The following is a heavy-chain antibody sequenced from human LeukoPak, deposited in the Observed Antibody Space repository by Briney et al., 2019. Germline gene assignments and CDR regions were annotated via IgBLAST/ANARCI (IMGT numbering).Heavy chain of an antibody. J-gene: IGHJ6*02. Sequence: GGSLRLSCAASGFTFNIYSMCWVRQAPGKGLEWVSSISSSSSYIYYADSVKGRFTISRDNAKNSLYLQMNSLRAEDTAVYYCARPGIAAAGTGGMDVWGQGTTVTVSS. CDR3: ARPGIAAAGTGGMDV. CDR1: GFTFNIYS. D-gene: IGHD6-13*01. CDR2: ISSSSSYI. V-gene: IGHV3-21*01.